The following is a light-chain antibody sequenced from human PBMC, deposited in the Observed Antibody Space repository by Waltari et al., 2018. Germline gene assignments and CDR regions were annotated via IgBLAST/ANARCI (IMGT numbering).Light chain of an antibody. V-gene: IGLV3-21*02. CDR3: QLWDIHSDHYI. CDR1: KIGSEV. CDR2: GDI. J-gene: IGLJ1*01. Sequence: SYDLTQSPSLSVSPGQTARITCGGDKIGSEVVNWYQQKPPQAPVLVVYGDIERHSGIPSRFSCSKAGNPATLTITRVAAGDEADYYCQLWDIHSDHYIFGPGT.